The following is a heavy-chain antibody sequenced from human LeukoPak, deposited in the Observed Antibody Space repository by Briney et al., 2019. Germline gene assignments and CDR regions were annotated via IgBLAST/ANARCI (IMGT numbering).Heavy chain of an antibody. Sequence: GGSLRLSCAASGFTFSSYSMNWVRQAPGKGLEWVANIKQDGSEKYYVDSVKGRFTISRGNAKNSLYLQMNSLRAEDTAVYYCARLLVYNSGGEAFDHWGQGTLVTVSS. D-gene: IGHD1-20*01. V-gene: IGHV3-7*01. CDR2: IKQDGSEK. CDR1: GFTFSSYS. J-gene: IGHJ4*02. CDR3: ARLLVYNSGGEAFDH.